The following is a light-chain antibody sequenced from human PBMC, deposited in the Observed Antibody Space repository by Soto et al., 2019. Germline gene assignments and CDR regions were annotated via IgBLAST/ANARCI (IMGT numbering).Light chain of an antibody. CDR1: QSVSID. CDR2: GAS. V-gene: IGKV3-15*01. CDR3: QQYNNSPWT. J-gene: IGKJ1*01. Sequence: EIVMTQSPDTLSVSPGERATLSCRASQSVSIDLAWYQQTTGQAPRLLIYGASKRATGFPARFSGSGYGTDLTITISSLQYEDFAVYYCQQYNNSPWTFGHGTKVDIK.